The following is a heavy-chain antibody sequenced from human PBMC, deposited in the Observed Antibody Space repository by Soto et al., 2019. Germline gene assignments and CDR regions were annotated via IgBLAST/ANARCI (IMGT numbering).Heavy chain of an antibody. Sequence: GGSLRLSCAASGLTVSSNYMSWVRQAPGKGLEWVSVIYSGGSTYYADSVKGRFTISRDNSKNTLYLQMNSLRAEDTAVYYCASSSHYYYYYGMDVWGQGTTVTVSS. D-gene: IGHD6-6*01. CDR3: ASSSHYYYYYGMDV. CDR1: GLTVSSNY. J-gene: IGHJ6*02. V-gene: IGHV3-53*01. CDR2: IYSGGST.